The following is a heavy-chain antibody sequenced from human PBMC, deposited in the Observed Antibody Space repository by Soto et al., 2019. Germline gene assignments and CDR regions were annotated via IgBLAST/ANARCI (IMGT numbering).Heavy chain of an antibody. J-gene: IGHJ4*02. CDR3: AKDLEGRWLQSYYFDY. CDR1: GFTFSTYA. D-gene: IGHD5-12*01. CDR2: VSASGLNT. V-gene: IGHV3-23*01. Sequence: GGSLRLSCAASGFTFSTYAMAWVRQAPGKGLEWVSGVSASGLNTDYADPVKGRFYISRDNSKNTVSLHMNSLRAEDTALYYCAKDLEGRWLQSYYFDYWGQGTLVTVSS.